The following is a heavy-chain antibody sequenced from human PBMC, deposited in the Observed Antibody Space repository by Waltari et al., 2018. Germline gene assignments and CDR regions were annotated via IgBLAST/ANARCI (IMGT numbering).Heavy chain of an antibody. D-gene: IGHD1-26*01. CDR2: IYHSGST. Sequence: QVQLQESGPGLVKPSETLSLTCAVSGYSIRSGYYWGWPRQPPGKGLEWIGSIYHSGSTYYNPSLKSRVTISVDTSKNQFSLKLSSVTAADTAVYYCARRETNFFYFDYWGQGTLVTVSS. CDR1: GYSIRSGYY. J-gene: IGHJ4*02. V-gene: IGHV4-38-2*01. CDR3: ARRETNFFYFDY.